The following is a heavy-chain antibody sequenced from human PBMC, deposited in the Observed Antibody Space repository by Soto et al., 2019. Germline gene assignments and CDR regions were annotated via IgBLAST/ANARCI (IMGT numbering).Heavy chain of an antibody. CDR1: GFTLSDHY. V-gene: IGHV3-72*01. CDR3: VRATYFSDSSGYTRCLDY. CDR2: SRDKPQGYST. D-gene: IGHD3-22*01. Sequence: EVQLVESGGGLVQPGGALGLSCAGSGFTLSDHYIDWVRQAPGKGLEWVGRSRDKPQGYSTAYAASVKGRFTTSRDESKNSAYLKMNSLKTEDMAVYYCVRATYFSDSSGYTRCLDYWGQGTLVTVSS. J-gene: IGHJ4*02.